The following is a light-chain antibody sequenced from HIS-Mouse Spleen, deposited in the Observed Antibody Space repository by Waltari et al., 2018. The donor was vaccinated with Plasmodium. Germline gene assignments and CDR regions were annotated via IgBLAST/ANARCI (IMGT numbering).Light chain of an antibody. V-gene: IGKV3-15*01. CDR2: GAS. CDR1: QSVSSN. Sequence: EIVMTQSPAPLSVSPGERATLSCRASQSVSSNLAWYQQKPGQAPRLLIYGASTRANGIPARFSGSGSGTEFTLTISSLQSEDFAVYYCQQYNNWPFTFGPGTKVDIK. CDR3: QQYNNWPFT. J-gene: IGKJ3*01.